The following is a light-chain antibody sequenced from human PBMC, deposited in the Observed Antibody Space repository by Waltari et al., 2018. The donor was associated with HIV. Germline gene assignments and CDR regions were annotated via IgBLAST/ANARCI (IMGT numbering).Light chain of an antibody. J-gene: IGLJ1*01. Sequence: QSALTQPASASGSPGPSLTIPGTASRTDMRPYTRVSWYQQFPGKAPKLIIYEVGNRPSGVSNRFSGSKSGNTASLTISGLQAEDEADYYCISYTTTNYYVFGPGTWVTVL. CDR3: ISYTTTNYYV. CDR1: RTDMRPYTR. V-gene: IGLV2-14*01. CDR2: EVG.